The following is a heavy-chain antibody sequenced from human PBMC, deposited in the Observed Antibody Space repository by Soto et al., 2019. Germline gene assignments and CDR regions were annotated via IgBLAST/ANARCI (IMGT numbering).Heavy chain of an antibody. V-gene: IGHV3-30*14. Sequence: GGSLRLSCAASGFTFRNYNMNWVRQAPGKGLEWVAVISYDGSNKYYADSVKGRFTISRHNSKNTLYLQMNSLRAEDTAVYYCARVVSGSYAGDRPHAFDIWGQGTMVTVSS. CDR2: ISYDGSNK. D-gene: IGHD1-26*01. CDR1: GFTFRNYN. CDR3: ARVVSGSYAGDRPHAFDI. J-gene: IGHJ3*02.